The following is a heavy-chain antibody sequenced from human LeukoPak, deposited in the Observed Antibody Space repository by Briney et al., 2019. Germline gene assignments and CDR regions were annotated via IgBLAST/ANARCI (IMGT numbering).Heavy chain of an antibody. CDR2: IYYSGST. Sequence: PSETLSLTCTVSGGSISSYYWSWIRQPPGKGLEWIGYIYYSGSTNYNPSLKSRVTISVDTSKNQFSLKLSSVTAADTAVYYWARADSYAAFDIWGQGTMVTVSS. V-gene: IGHV4-59*01. J-gene: IGHJ3*02. CDR3: ARADSYAAFDI. CDR1: GGSISSYY. D-gene: IGHD5-18*01.